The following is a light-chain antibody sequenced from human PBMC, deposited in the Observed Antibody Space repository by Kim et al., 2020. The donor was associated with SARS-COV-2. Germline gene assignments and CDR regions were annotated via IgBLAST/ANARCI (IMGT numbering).Light chain of an antibody. Sequence: SGGDRVTITCRASQDFGSYLAWFQQKPGKAPKLLIYTTSTVQSGVPLRFSGSGSGTEFTLTISRLQPEDFATYYCQKVNSYTRFTFGQGTRLEIK. CDR1: QDFGSY. J-gene: IGKJ5*01. CDR3: QKVNSYTRFT. CDR2: TTS. V-gene: IGKV1-9*01.